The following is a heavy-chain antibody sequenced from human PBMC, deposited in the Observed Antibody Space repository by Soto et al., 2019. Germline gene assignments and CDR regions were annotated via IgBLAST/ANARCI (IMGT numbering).Heavy chain of an antibody. CDR1: EYSSRIYW. D-gene: IGHD3-10*01. CDR3: ARHQSGSGNSNFDF. CDR2: VDPNDSFA. J-gene: IGHJ4*02. Sequence: PGESLKISCQAFEYSSRIYWISWVRQKPGAGLEWMGRVDPNDSFATYSPSFEGHVSISVDKSTNIVYLQWRSLRASDTATYYCARHQSGSGNSNFDFWGQGTPVTVSS. V-gene: IGHV5-10-1*01.